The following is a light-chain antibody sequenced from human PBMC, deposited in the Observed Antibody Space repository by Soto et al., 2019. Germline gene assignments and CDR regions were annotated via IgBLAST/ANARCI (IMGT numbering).Light chain of an antibody. J-gene: IGLJ1*01. Sequence: QSVLTQPPSVSGAPGQRVTISCTGSNSNIGAGYDVHWYQLLPGTAPKLLIYGNSNRPSGVPDRFSGSKSGTSASLAITGLQAEDEADYYCQSYDTSLSALYVFGNGTKVTVL. CDR3: QSYDTSLSALYV. CDR2: GNS. V-gene: IGLV1-40*01. CDR1: NSNIGAGYD.